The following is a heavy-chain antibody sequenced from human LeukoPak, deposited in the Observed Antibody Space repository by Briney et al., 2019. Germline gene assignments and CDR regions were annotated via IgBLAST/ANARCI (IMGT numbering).Heavy chain of an antibody. Sequence: GGSLRLSCAASGFTFDDYAMHWVRQGPGKGLEWVSGISWNSGSIGYADSVKGRFTISRDNAKNSLYLQMNSLRAEDTAVYYCATFSYAGNAGGSAGSWGQGTLVTVSS. D-gene: IGHD4-23*01. CDR3: ATFSYAGNAGGSAGS. J-gene: IGHJ5*02. V-gene: IGHV3-9*01. CDR2: ISWNSGSI. CDR1: GFTFDDYA.